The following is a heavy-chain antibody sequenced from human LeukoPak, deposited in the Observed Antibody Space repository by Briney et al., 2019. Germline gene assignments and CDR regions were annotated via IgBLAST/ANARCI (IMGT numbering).Heavy chain of an antibody. CDR2: ISKDKSFE. J-gene: IGHJ6*02. V-gene: IGHV3-30*04. D-gene: IGHD2/OR15-2a*01. CDR1: GFTFSSYA. CDR3: ARESPRTFGWRKYYGMDV. Sequence: GSLRLSCAASGFTFSSYAMHWVRQAPGKGLEWVAVISKDKSFEYYGDSVKGRFTISRDNPRNTLYLEMNSLRAEDTAVYYCARESPRTFGWRKYYGMDVWGQGTTVTVSS.